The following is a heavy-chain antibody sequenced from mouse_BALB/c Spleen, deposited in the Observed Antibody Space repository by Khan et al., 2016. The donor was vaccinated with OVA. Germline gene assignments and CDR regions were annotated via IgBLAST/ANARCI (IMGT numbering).Heavy chain of an antibody. Sequence: EVELVESGGGLVQPGGSRKLSCAASGFTFSDYGMAWVRQAPGKGPEWVAFISDLAYTIYYADTVTGRFTISRENAKNTLYLEMSSLRAEDTAIYYCARGRGTAPFAYWGLGTLVTVSA. CDR3: ARGRGTAPFAY. J-gene: IGHJ3*01. CDR1: GFTFSDYG. V-gene: IGHV5-15*02. CDR2: ISDLAYTI. D-gene: IGHD1-2*01.